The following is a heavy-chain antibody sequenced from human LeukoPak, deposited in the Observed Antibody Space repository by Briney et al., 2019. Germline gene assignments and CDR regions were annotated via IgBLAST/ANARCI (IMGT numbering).Heavy chain of an antibody. CDR1: GFTFSSYW. Sequence: PGGSLRLSCAASGFTFSSYWMSWVRQAPGKGLEWVANIKEDGSNKYYADSVKGRFTISRDNSKNTLHLQMNSLRAEDTAVYYCAKDQTPYYWGQGTLVTVSS. CDR3: AKDQTPYY. J-gene: IGHJ4*02. V-gene: IGHV3-7*03. CDR2: IKEDGSNK.